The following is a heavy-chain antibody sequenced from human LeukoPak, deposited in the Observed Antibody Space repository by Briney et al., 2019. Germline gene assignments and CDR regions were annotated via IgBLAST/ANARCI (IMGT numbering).Heavy chain of an antibody. CDR2: VTRQGSTT. CDR3: ARDAPICGGNCYMQY. V-gene: IGHV3-43*01. D-gene: IGHD2-21*02. J-gene: IGHJ4*02. Sequence: GGSLRLSCAASGFTFDRYTMHWVRQAPGKGLEWVSFVTRQGSTTNYADSVRGRFTISRDNAKNSVYLQMNSLRAEDTAVYYCARDAPICGGNCYMQYWGQGTLVTVSS. CDR1: GFTFDRYT.